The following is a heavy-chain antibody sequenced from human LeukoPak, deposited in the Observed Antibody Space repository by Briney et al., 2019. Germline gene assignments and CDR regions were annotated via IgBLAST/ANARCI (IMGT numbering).Heavy chain of an antibody. CDR3: ARSVKLRLRAFDI. CDR1: GYTFTSYG. CDR2: IYPGDSDT. J-gene: IGHJ3*02. Sequence: ASVKVSCKASGYTFTSYGISWVRQMPGKGLEWMGIIYPGDSDTRYSPSFQGQVTISADKSISTAYLQWSSLKASDTAMYYCARSVKLRLRAFDIWGQGTMVTVSS. D-gene: IGHD5-12*01. V-gene: IGHV5-51*01.